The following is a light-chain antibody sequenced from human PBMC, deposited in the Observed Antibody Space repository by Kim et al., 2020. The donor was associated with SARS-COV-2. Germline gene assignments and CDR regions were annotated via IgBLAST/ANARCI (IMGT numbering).Light chain of an antibody. Sequence: DIQMTQSPSTLSASIGDRVTITCRASQSVYSYLAWYQQKPGKAPKVLIYQASNLDSGVPSRFSGSGSGTEFTLTISSLQPDDFATYYCQHYESYTYTFGQGTKLE. CDR2: QAS. J-gene: IGKJ2*01. V-gene: IGKV1-5*03. CDR3: QHYESYTYT. CDR1: QSVYSY.